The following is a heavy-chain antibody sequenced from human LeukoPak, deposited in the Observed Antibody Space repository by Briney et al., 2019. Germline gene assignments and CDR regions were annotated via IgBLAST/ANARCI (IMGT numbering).Heavy chain of an antibody. CDR2: IHHNGNI. D-gene: IGHD6-19*01. CDR3: ARREGIAVAYDAFDI. V-gene: IGHV4-4*02. J-gene: IGHJ3*02. CDR1: GGSISSSNW. Sequence: SETLSLTCAVFGGSISSSNWWSWVRHPPGKGLEWIAEIHHNGNINYNPSLKSRVTISIHKSSNQFSLKLNSVTAADTAVYYCARREGIAVAYDAFDIWGQGTMVTVSS.